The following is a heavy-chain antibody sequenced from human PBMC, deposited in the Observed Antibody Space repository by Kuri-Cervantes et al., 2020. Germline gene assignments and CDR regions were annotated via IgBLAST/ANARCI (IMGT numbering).Heavy chain of an antibody. CDR3: ARGIADDY. J-gene: IGHJ4*02. CDR1: GYPFTGYA. D-gene: IGHD2/OR15-2a*01. CDR2: ISAGNGNT. V-gene: IGHV1-3*01. Sequence: ASVKVSCKASGYPFTGYAIHWVRQSPGQTLEWMGWISAGNGNTQYSQTFQGRVTLTRDTSASTAYMELSSLRSEDTATYYCARGIADDYWGQGTLVTVSS.